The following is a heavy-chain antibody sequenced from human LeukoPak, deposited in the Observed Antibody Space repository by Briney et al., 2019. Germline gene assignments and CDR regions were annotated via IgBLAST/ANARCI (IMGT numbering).Heavy chain of an antibody. V-gene: IGHV4-30-2*01. D-gene: IGHD6-13*01. CDR2: IYHSGST. CDR3: ARDRQQLFDY. CDR1: GGSISSGGYY. Sequence: PSQTLSLTCTVSGGSISSGGYYWSWIRQPPGKGLEWIGYIYHSGSTYYNPSLKSRVTVSVGRSKNQFSLKLSSVTAADTAVYYCARDRQQLFDYWGQGTLVTVSS. J-gene: IGHJ4*02.